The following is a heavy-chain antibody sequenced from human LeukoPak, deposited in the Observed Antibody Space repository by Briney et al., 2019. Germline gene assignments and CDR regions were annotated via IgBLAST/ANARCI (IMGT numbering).Heavy chain of an antibody. D-gene: IGHD4-11*01. V-gene: IGHV4-4*07. Sequence: PSETLSLTCTVSGGSISSYYWSWIRQPAWKGLEWIGRIYTSGSTNYNPSLKSRVTISVDTSKNQFSLKLSSVTAADTAVYYCARGYSNLEAVDYWGQGTLVTVSS. CDR3: ARGYSNLEAVDY. CDR2: IYTSGST. J-gene: IGHJ4*02. CDR1: GGSISSYY.